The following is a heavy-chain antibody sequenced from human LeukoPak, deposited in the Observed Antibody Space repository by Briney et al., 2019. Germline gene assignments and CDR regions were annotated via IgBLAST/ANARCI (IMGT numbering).Heavy chain of an antibody. CDR3: AKANGRLPVY. V-gene: IGHV3-23*01. D-gene: IGHD5-18*01. CDR2: IAASGST. J-gene: IGHJ4*02. Sequence: GGSLRLSCAASGFTFGSSAMTWVRQAPGKGLEWVSAIAASGSTFYTESVKGRFTISRDNSKNTLYLQMNSLRAEDTAIYYCAKANGRLPVYWGQGTLVTVSS. CDR1: GFTFGSSA.